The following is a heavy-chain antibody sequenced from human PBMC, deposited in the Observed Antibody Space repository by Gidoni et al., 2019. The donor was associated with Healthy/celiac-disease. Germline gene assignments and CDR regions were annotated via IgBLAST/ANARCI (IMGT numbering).Heavy chain of an antibody. CDR3: ARGAPITMIVVVNDNWFDP. J-gene: IGHJ5*02. Sequence: QVQLQQWGAGLLQPSETLSLPCAVYGGSFSGYYWSWIRPPPGKGLEWIGEINHSGSTNYNPSLKSRVTISVDTSKNQFSLKLSSVTAADTAVYYCARGAPITMIVVVNDNWFDPWGQGTLVTVSS. V-gene: IGHV4-34*01. CDR1: GGSFSGYY. CDR2: INHSGST. D-gene: IGHD3-22*01.